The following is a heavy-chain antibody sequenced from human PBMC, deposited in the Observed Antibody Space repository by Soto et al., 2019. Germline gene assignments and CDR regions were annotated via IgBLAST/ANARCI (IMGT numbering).Heavy chain of an antibody. D-gene: IGHD6-13*01. V-gene: IGHV1-18*01. CDR3: ASDKGRSSSWPYAFDI. J-gene: IGHJ3*02. CDR1: GYTFTSYG. CDR2: ISAYNGNT. Sequence: ASVKVSCKASGYTFTSYGISWVRQAPGQGLEWMGWISAYNGNTNYAQKLQGRVTMTTDTSTSTAYMELRSLRSDDTAVYYCASDKGRSSSWPYAFDIWGQGTMVTVSS.